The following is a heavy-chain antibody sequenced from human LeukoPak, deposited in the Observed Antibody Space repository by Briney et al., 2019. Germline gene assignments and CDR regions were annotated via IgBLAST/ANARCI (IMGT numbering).Heavy chain of an antibody. Sequence: GGSVSLSCAAYGFTIGSYAMSWVRQAPGKGLEWVAAISGSGSSTYYADSVKGRFTISRDNSKNTLYLQMNSLRAEDTAVYYCAKGVAVASPYYFDYWGQGTLVTVSS. J-gene: IGHJ4*02. CDR2: ISGSGSST. CDR3: AKGVAVASPYYFDY. D-gene: IGHD6-19*01. CDR1: GFTIGSYA. V-gene: IGHV3-23*01.